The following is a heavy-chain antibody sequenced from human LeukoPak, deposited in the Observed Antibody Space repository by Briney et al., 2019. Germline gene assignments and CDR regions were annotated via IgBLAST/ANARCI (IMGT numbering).Heavy chain of an antibody. CDR2: IGGSGGTT. D-gene: IGHD3-22*01. V-gene: IGHV3-23*01. J-gene: IGHJ4*02. Sequence: GGSLRHSCAASGFTFSSYAMSWVRQAPGEGLEWVSAIGGSGGTTYYADSVKGRFTISRDNSKNTVYLQMNSLRAEDTAVYYCAKRDSSGYYYFDYWGQGTLVTASS. CDR1: GFTFSSYA. CDR3: AKRDSSGYYYFDY.